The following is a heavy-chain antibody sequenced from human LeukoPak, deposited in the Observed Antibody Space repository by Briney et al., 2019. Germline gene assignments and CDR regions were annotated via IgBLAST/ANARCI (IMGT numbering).Heavy chain of an antibody. CDR3: ARASSSSHPNFDY. V-gene: IGHV4-39*07. CDR2: IYYSGNT. Sequence: SETLSLTCTVSGGSITSSTYYWGWIRQPPGKGPEWIGSIYYSGNTYYNPSLKSRVTISLDTSKNQFSLKLTSVTAADTAVYYCARASSSSHPNFDYWGQGTLVTVSS. CDR1: GGSITSSTYY. D-gene: IGHD6-6*01. J-gene: IGHJ4*02.